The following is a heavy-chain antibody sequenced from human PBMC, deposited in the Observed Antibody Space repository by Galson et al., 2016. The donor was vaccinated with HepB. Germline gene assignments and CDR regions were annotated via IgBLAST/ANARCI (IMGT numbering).Heavy chain of an antibody. V-gene: IGHV5-51*01. Sequence: QSGAEVKQPGESLKISCKGSGYSFTSYRIGWVRQMPGKGLEWMRIIYPGDSDTRYSPSFQGQVTISADKSISTAYLQWSSLKASDSAMYYCARHYCINTSCYLGNAFDIWGQGTMVTVSS. CDR3: ARHYCINTSCYLGNAFDI. CDR1: GYSFTSYR. CDR2: IYPGDSDT. D-gene: IGHD2-2*01. J-gene: IGHJ3*02.